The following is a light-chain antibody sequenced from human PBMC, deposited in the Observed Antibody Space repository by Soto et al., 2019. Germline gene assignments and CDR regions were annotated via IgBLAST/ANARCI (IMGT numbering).Light chain of an antibody. CDR1: QSVLYSSNNRNY. Sequence: DIVMTQSPDSLAVSLGERATINCKSSQSVLYSSNNRNYLTWYQQKPGQPPELLIYSASTRESGVPDRFSGSGSWTDFTLTIRSLQAQDGAVYYCQQYYSSPYTFGHGTKLEIK. V-gene: IGKV4-1*01. CDR3: QQYYSSPYT. J-gene: IGKJ2*01. CDR2: SAS.